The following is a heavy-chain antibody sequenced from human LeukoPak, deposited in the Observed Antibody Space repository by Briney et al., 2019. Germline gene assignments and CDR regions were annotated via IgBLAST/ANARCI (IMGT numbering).Heavy chain of an antibody. V-gene: IGHV3-72*01. CDR2: IRNKANSYST. J-gene: IGHJ3*02. CDR3: ARGFHSFDI. Sequence: PGGSLRLSCAASGVIFSDHYMDWVRQAPGKGLEWVARIRNKANSYSTVYAASVQRRFTISRDESKNSLYLQMNSLITEDTAVYFCARGFHSFDIWGQGTMVTVSS. CDR1: GVIFSDHY.